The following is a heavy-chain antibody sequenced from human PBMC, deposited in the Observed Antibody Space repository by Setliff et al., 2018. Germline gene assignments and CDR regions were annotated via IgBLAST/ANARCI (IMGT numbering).Heavy chain of an antibody. D-gene: IGHD6-13*01. V-gene: IGHV3-30*02. CDR3: ARDLGIAALGTYLDY. Sequence: GGSLRLSCAASGFTFSTFGFHWVRQAPGKGLEWVAFVRFDGSNKGYADSVKGRFTLSRDNLKNTLYLQMNSLRVEDTAVYYCARDLGIAALGTYLDYWGLGTLVTVSS. CDR2: VRFDGSNK. J-gene: IGHJ4*02. CDR1: GFTFSTFG.